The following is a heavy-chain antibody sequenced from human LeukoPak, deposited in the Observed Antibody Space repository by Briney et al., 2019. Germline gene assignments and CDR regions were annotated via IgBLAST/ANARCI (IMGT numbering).Heavy chain of an antibody. CDR2: INHSGST. V-gene: IGHV4-34*01. D-gene: IGHD3-10*01. Sequence: SETLSLTCAVYGGSFSGYYWSWIRQPPGKGLEWIGEINHSGSTNYNPSLKSRVTISVDTSKNQFSLKLSSVTAADTAVYYCARFGEQTKQIYYFDYWGQGTLVTVSS. CDR3: ARFGEQTKQIYYFDY. J-gene: IGHJ4*02. CDR1: GGSFSGYY.